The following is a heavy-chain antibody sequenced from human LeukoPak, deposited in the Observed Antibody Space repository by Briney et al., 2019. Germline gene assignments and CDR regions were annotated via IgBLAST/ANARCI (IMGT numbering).Heavy chain of an antibody. J-gene: IGHJ3*02. CDR1: GYNFRSYG. V-gene: IGHV1-18*01. D-gene: IGHD5-18*01. CDR3: ARDSARGYSYGYNAFDI. Sequence: ASVKVSCKASGYNFRSYGIGWVRQALRQGLEWMGWITAGNGNTNYAQKVQGRVTMTTDTSTSTAYMELRSLRSDDTAMYFCARDSARGYSYGYNAFDIWGQGTMVTVSS. CDR2: ITAGNGNT.